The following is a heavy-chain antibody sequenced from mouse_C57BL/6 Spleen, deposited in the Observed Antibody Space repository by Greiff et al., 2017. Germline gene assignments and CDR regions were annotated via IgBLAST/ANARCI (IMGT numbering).Heavy chain of an antibody. D-gene: IGHD1-1*01. CDR3: ARKDYGSSYGYFDY. Sequence: VQLQQSGAELARPGASVKMSCKASGYTFTSYTMHWVKQRPGQGLEWIGYINPSSGYTKYNQKFKDKATLTADKSSSTAYMQLSILTSEDSAVYYCARKDYGSSYGYFDYWGQGTTLTVSS. CDR1: GYTFTSYT. V-gene: IGHV1-4*01. J-gene: IGHJ2*01. CDR2: INPSSGYT.